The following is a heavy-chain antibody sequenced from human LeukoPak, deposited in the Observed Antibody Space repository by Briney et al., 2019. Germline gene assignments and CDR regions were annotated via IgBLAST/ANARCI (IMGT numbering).Heavy chain of an antibody. D-gene: IGHD2-2*01. V-gene: IGHV4-59*12. J-gene: IGHJ6*03. CDR1: GGSISGYY. CDR3: AREAYPAYHMDV. Sequence: SETLSLTCTVSGGSISGYYWSWIRQPPGKGLEYVGYIYYSGSTNYNPSLKSRVTISVDTSKNQFSLKLSSVTAADTAVYYCAREAYPAYHMDVWGKGTTVTVSS. CDR2: IYYSGST.